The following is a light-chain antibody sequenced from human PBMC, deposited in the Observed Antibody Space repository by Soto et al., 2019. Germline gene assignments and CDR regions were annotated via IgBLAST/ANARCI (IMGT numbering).Light chain of an antibody. Sequence: EIVLTQSPGALSLSPGDISTLSCGPAQPVVSSRLASYQQRPGQAPRLLMFATSNRAGDAPDRFSGSGSGTEFSLPISRLDPDDFAVYYCQQYGSSPWTFGQGTKVDIK. CDR1: QPVVSSR. CDR3: QQYGSSPWT. V-gene: IGKV3-20*01. J-gene: IGKJ1*01. CDR2: ATS.